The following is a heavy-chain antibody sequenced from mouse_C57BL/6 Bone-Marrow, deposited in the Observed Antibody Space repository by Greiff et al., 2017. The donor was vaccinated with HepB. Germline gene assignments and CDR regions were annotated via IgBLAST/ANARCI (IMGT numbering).Heavy chain of an antibody. V-gene: IGHV1-69*01. Sequence: QVQLQQPGAELVMPGASVKLSCKASGYTFTSYWMHWVKQRPGQGLEWIGAIDPSDSYTNYNQKFKGKSTLTVDKSSSTAYMQLSSLTSEDSAVYYCARSITTVVAPTFYFDYWGQGTTLTVSS. CDR2: IDPSDSYT. CDR1: GYTFTSYW. J-gene: IGHJ2*01. CDR3: ARSITTVVAPTFYFDY. D-gene: IGHD1-1*01.